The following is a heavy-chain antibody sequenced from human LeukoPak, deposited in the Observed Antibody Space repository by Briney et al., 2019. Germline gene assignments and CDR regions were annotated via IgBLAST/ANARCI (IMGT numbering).Heavy chain of an antibody. D-gene: IGHD2-15*01. V-gene: IGHV1-2*02. Sequence: ASVKVSCKASGYTFTGYYIHWVRQAPGQGLEWMGWIKPNSGGTNYAQKFQGRVTMTRDTSISTAYMELSRLRSDDTAVYYCARDSYCSGGSCYFDYWGQGTLVTVSS. CDR2: IKPNSGGT. CDR3: ARDSYCSGGSCYFDY. J-gene: IGHJ4*02. CDR1: GYTFTGYY.